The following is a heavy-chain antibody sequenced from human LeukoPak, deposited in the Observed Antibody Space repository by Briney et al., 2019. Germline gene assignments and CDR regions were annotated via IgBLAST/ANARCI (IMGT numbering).Heavy chain of an antibody. CDR1: GYTFTNFG. CDR2: ISAYNDNT. J-gene: IGHJ4*02. CDR3: ARDLNYYDSSGYYWGAPSFDY. V-gene: IGHV1-18*01. Sequence: ASVKVSCKASGYTFTNFGISWVRQAPGQGLEWMGWISAYNDNTDYAQKLQGRVTMTTDTSTSTAYMELRSLRSDDTAVYYCARDLNYYDSSGYYWGAPSFDYWGQGTLVTVSS. D-gene: IGHD3-22*01.